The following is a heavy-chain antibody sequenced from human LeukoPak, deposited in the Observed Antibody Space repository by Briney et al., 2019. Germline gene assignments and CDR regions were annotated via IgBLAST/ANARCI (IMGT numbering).Heavy chain of an antibody. CDR3: ARVPHYYFGCGYFDP. V-gene: IGHV4-34*01. Sequence: KPSETLSLTCVVYGGSFSGYYWSWIRQPPGKGLEWIGEIDQSGTTNYNPSLKSRVTISVDTSKKQFSLTLTSMTAADTAVYYCARVPHYYFGCGYFDPWGQGTLVTVSS. CDR1: GGSFSGYY. J-gene: IGHJ4*02. CDR2: IDQSGTT. D-gene: IGHD3-10*01.